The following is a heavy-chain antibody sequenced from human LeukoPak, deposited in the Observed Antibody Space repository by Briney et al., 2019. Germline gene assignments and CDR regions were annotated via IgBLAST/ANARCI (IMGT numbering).Heavy chain of an antibody. CDR1: GGSISSSSDN. V-gene: IGHV4-39*01. D-gene: IGHD4-23*01. CDR2: IYYTGIT. J-gene: IGHJ6*03. CDR3: ARQGRATVVMYMDD. Sequence: PSDTLSLTCIVSGGSISSSSDNWGGLRQPPGKGLEWFGSIYYTGITYYNPSLMSRVTMSVDTSKNQFSLRLTSVTAADTAMYYCARQGRATVVMYMDDWGKGTTVTVSS.